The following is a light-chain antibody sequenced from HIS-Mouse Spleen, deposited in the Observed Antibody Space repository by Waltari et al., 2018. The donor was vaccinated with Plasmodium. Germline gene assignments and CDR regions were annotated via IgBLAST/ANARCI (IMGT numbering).Light chain of an antibody. CDR1: QIVRSN. J-gene: IGKJ3*01. V-gene: IGKV3-15*01. CDR2: GAS. CDR3: QQYNNWSFT. Sequence: EILMAQSPATLSVSPGEKATRSCRTSQIVRSNLTWYQQKPGQAPRLLIYGASTRATGIPARFSGSGSGTEFTLTISSLQSEDFAVYYCQQYNNWSFTFGPGTKVDIK.